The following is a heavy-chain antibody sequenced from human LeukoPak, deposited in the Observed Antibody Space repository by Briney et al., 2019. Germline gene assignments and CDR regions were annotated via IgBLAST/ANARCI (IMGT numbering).Heavy chain of an antibody. CDR3: AKRGSYDFWSGYYYDY. V-gene: IGHV3-23*01. J-gene: IGHJ4*02. CDR1: GFTFNNFA. CDR2: TSGSGGST. D-gene: IGHD3-3*01. Sequence: GGSLRLSCAASGFTFNNFAMSWVRQAPGKGLEWVSATSGSGGSTYYANSVKGRFTISRDNSKNTLYLQMNSLRADDTALYYCAKRGSYDFWSGYYYDYWGRGTPVTVSS.